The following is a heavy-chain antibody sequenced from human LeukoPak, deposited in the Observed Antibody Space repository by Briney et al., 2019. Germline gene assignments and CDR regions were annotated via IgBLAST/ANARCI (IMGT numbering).Heavy chain of an antibody. CDR3: ARSEGRPFDI. CDR2: ISGSSYSI. D-gene: IGHD6-6*01. Sequence: PGGSLRLSCAASGFTFSSYSMHWVRQAPGKGLEWVSSISGSSYSIYYADSVKGRFTISRDNAKNSLYLQMNSLTAEDTAVYYCARSEGRPFDIRGQGTMVTVSS. CDR1: GFTFSSYS. J-gene: IGHJ3*02. V-gene: IGHV3-21*01.